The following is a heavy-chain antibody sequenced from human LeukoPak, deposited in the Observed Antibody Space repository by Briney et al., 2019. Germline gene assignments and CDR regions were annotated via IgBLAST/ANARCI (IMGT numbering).Heavy chain of an antibody. V-gene: IGHV1-18*01. J-gene: IGHJ6*02. CDR3: ARWGPNGYSYERYYYYGMDV. D-gene: IGHD5-18*01. CDR1: GYTFTSYG. Sequence: GASVKVSCKASGYTFTSYGISWVRQAPGQGLEWMGWISAYNGNTNYAQKLQGRVTMATDTSTSTAYMELRSLRSDDTAVYYCARWGPNGYSYERYYYYGMDVWGQGTTVTVSS. CDR2: ISAYNGNT.